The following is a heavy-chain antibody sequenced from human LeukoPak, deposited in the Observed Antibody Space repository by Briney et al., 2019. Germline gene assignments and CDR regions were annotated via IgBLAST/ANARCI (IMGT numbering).Heavy chain of an antibody. J-gene: IGHJ4*02. V-gene: IGHV3-30-3*01. CDR1: GFTFSNYA. D-gene: IGHD6-19*01. Sequence: SLRLSCAASGFTFSNYAIHWVRQAPGKGLEWVAVISYDGSNKYYADSVNGRFTISRDNSKNTLYLQMDSLRAEDTAVYYCARSLRGWYKDYWGQGTLVTVSS. CDR3: ARSLRGWYKDY. CDR2: ISYDGSNK.